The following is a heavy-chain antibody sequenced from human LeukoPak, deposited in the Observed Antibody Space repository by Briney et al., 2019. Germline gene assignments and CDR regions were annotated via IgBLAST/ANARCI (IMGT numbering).Heavy chain of an antibody. J-gene: IGHJ3*02. CDR3: ARGWWWPDAFDI. Sequence: PGGSLRLSCAASGFTFSSYWMHWVRQAPGKGLVRVSRINTDGSSTSYADSVKGRFTISRDNAKNTLYLQMNSLRAEDTAVYYCARGWWWPDAFDIWGQGTMVTVSS. V-gene: IGHV3-74*01. D-gene: IGHD2-21*01. CDR2: INTDGSST. CDR1: GFTFSSYW.